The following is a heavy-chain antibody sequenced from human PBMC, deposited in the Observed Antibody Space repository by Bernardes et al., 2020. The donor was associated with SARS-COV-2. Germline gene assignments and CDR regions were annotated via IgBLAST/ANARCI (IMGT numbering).Heavy chain of an antibody. D-gene: IGHD7-27*01. V-gene: IGHV3-72*01. CDR2: TRNKANSYTT. CDR1: GFTFSDHY. CDR3: ARESWGGYYFDY. Sequence: GGSLRLSCAASGFTFSDHYMDWVRQAPGKGLEWVGRTRNKANSYTTEYAASVKGRFTISRDDSKNSLYLQMNSLKTEDTAVYYCARESWGGYYFDYWGQGTLVTVSS. J-gene: IGHJ4*02.